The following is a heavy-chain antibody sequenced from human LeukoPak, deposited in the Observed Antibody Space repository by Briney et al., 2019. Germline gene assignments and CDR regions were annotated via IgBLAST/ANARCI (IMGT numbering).Heavy chain of an antibody. Sequence: SETLSLTCTVSGGSISSGDYYWSWIRQPPGKGLEWIGYIYYSGSTNYNPSLKSRVTISVDTSKNQFSLKLSSVTAADTAVYYCARVAATVVKFYDYWGQGTLVTVSS. V-gene: IGHV4-30-4*01. CDR3: ARVAATVVKFYDY. J-gene: IGHJ4*02. D-gene: IGHD4-23*01. CDR2: IYYSGST. CDR1: GGSISSGDYY.